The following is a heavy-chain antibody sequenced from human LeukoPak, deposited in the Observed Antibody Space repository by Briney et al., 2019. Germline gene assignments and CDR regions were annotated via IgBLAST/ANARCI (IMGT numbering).Heavy chain of an antibody. J-gene: IGHJ6*03. V-gene: IGHV3-30*03. Sequence: PGRSLRLSCAASGFTFSSYGMHWVRQAPGKGLEWVAVISYDGSNKYYADSVKGRFTISRDNAKNSLYLQMNSLRAEDTAVYYCARKDRGNYYMDVWGKGTTVTVSS. CDR1: GFTFSSYG. CDR2: ISYDGSNK. CDR3: ARKDRGNYYMDV.